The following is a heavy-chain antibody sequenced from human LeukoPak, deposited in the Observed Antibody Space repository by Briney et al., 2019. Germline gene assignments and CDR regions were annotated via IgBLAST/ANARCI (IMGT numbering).Heavy chain of an antibody. CDR2: IYSGGST. Sequence: GGSLRLSCAASRFTVSRNYMTWVRQAPGNGLEWVSVIYSGGSTYYADSVKGRFTISRDNAKNSLYLQMNSLRAEDTAVYYCARDSRYCSSTSCYHEYWGQGTLVTVSS. D-gene: IGHD2-2*01. CDR1: RFTVSRNY. CDR3: ARDSRYCSSTSCYHEY. J-gene: IGHJ4*02. V-gene: IGHV3-53*01.